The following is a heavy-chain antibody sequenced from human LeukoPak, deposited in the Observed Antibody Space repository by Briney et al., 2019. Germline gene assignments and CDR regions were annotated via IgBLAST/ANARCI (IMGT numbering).Heavy chain of an antibody. V-gene: IGHV4-4*07. CDR1: GGSISSYY. CDR3: ARVDPTVTTGPYFDY. D-gene: IGHD4-17*01. CDR2: INTSGST. J-gene: IGHJ4*02. Sequence: SETLSLTCTVSGGSISSYYWSWIRQPAGKGLEWIGRINTSGSTNYNPSLKSRVTMSVDTSKNLFSLNLSSVTAADTAVYYCARVDPTVTTGPYFDYWGQGTLVTVSS.